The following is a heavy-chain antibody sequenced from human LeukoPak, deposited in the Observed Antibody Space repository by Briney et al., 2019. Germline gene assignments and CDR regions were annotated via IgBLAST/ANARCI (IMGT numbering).Heavy chain of an antibody. J-gene: IGHJ6*02. CDR1: GGSISSGGHS. V-gene: IGHV4-30-2*01. D-gene: IGHD3-3*01. CDR2: IYHSGSGST. CDR3: ARINYFWSGPTLDV. Sequence: SETLSLTYTVSGGSISSGGHSWGWIRQPPGKGLERIGFIYHSGSGSTYYNPYLKNRVTIAVDKSKNQFSLKLNSVTAADTAVYYGARINYFWSGPTLDVWGQGTTVTVSS.